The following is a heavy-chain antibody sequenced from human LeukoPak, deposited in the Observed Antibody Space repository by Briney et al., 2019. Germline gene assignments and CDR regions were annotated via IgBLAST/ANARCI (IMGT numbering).Heavy chain of an antibody. CDR1: GFTFNNYG. CDR2: IRYDGTSE. D-gene: IGHD5-24*01. V-gene: IGHV3-30*02. CDR3: AKENRERDFDY. J-gene: IGHJ4*02. Sequence: GGSLRLSCGASGFTFNNYGMLWVRQAPGKGLDWVAFIRYDGTSEYYADSVKGRFTISRDNSKNTLYLQVNSLRAEDTAVYYCAKENRERDFDYWGQGTLVTVSS.